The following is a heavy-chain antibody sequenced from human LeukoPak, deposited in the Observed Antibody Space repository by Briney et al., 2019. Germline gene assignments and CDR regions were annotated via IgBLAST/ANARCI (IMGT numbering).Heavy chain of an antibody. CDR3: ARAVVISTSYFDY. V-gene: IGHV3-11*01. Sequence: PGGPLRLSCAASRFTFSDYDLSWIRRAPGKGLEGVSYISSRGSSIYYADSVKGRFTISRDNAKNSLYLQMNSLRAEDTAVYYCARAVVISTSYFDYWGQGTLVTVSS. J-gene: IGHJ4*02. D-gene: IGHD3-22*01. CDR2: ISSRGSSI. CDR1: RFTFSDYD.